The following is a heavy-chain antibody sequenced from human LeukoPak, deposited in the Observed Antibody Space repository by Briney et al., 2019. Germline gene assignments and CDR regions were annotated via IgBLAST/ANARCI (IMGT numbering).Heavy chain of an antibody. CDR2: ISGSGRKI. CDR1: GFTFSDYY. CDR3: ARDAFSYYYYYMDV. V-gene: IGHV3-23*01. Sequence: GGSLRLSCAASGFTFSDYYMSWIRQAPRKGLEWVSTISGSGRKIYYAGSVKGRFTISRDNSKNTLYLQMSSLRAEDTAVYYCARDAFSYYYYYMDVWGKGTTVTVSS. J-gene: IGHJ6*03.